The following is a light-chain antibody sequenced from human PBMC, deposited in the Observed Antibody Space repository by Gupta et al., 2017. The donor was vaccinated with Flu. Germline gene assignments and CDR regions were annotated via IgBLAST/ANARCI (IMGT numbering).Light chain of an antibody. CDR2: DAK. V-gene: IGKV1-39*01. Sequence: DIQMTQSPSSLSASEGDRVIITCRASQTIGTHFNWYQVKLGEAPKLLIYDAKTLKRGVPSRFSGNGSGTDFTLTINGLQPEDFATYFCQQTHTIPRTFGQGTKVDIK. CDR1: QTIGTH. CDR3: QQTHTIPRT. J-gene: IGKJ1*01.